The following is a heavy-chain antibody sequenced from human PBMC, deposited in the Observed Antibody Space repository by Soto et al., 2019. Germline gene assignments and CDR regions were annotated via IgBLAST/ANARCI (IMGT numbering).Heavy chain of an antibody. CDR2: IYPGDPDT. CDR3: ARRRQKLPKDDAFDI. V-gene: IGHV5-51*01. D-gene: IGHD6-13*01. J-gene: IGHJ3*02. CDR1: GYSFTSYW. Sequence: GESLKISCKGSGYSFTSYWIGWVRQMPGKGLEWMGIIYPGDPDTRYSPSFQGQVTISADKSISTAYLQWSSLKASDTAMYYCARRRQKLPKDDAFDIWGQGTMVNVS.